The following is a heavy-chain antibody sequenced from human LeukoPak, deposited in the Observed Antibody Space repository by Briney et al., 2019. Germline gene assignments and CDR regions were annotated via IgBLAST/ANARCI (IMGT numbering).Heavy chain of an antibody. CDR2: ISSGSSSI. V-gene: IGHV3-48*04. D-gene: IGHD3-3*01. J-gene: IGHJ6*03. Sequence: GGSLRLSCAASGFTFSSYSMNWVRQAPGKGLEWVSYISSGSSSIYYADSVKGRFTISRDNAKNSLYLQMNSLRAEDTAVYYCANYDFWSGYADYYYYYMDVWGKGTTVTVSS. CDR3: ANYDFWSGYADYYYYYMDV. CDR1: GFTFSSYS.